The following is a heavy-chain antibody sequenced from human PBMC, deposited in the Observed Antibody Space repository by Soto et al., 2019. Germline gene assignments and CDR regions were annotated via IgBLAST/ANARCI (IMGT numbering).Heavy chain of an antibody. D-gene: IGHD3-10*01. Sequence: ETLSLTCAVSGYSISSGYYWGWIRQPPGKGLEWIGSIYHSGSTYYNPSLKSRVTISVDTSKNQFSLKLSSVTAADTAVYYCARDGSFITMVRGVIVYYGMDVWGQGTTVTVSS. CDR2: IYHSGST. CDR3: ARDGSFITMVRGVIVYYGMDV. V-gene: IGHV4-38-2*02. J-gene: IGHJ6*02. CDR1: GYSISSGYY.